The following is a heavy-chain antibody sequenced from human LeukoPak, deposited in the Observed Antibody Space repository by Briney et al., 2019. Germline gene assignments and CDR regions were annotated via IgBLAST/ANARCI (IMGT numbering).Heavy chain of an antibody. Sequence: GGSLRLSCAASGFNFDDFTLHWVRQVPGKGLEGVSLINWDGTATSYADSVKGRFTISRDNAKNSLYLQMNSLRDEDTAVYYCARDGDGSSDYWGQGTLVTVSS. V-gene: IGHV3-43*01. CDR2: INWDGTAT. CDR1: GFNFDDFT. J-gene: IGHJ4*02. CDR3: ARDGDGSSDY. D-gene: IGHD2-2*01.